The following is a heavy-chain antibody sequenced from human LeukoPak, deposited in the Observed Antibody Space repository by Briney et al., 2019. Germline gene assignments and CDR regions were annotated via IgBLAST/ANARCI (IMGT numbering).Heavy chain of an antibody. V-gene: IGHV4-34*01. Sequence: SETLSITCAVYGGSFSGSYWNWIRQPPGKGLEWIGEGNHTGRTNYNPSLKSRVTISVDTSKKQFSLKLSSVTAADTAVYYCARGRIDGPFDLWGRGALVTVSS. CDR2: GNHTGRT. J-gene: IGHJ2*01. CDR3: ARGRIDGPFDL. CDR1: GGSFSGSY.